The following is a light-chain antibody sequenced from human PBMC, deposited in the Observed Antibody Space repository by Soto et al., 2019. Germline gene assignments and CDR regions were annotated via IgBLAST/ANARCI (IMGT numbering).Light chain of an antibody. CDR3: QQYGSSPPWT. V-gene: IGKV3-20*01. CDR1: QSVSSSY. J-gene: IGKJ1*01. Sequence: IVFTQSPGTLSLSPGERATLSCRASQSVSSSYLAWYQQKPGQAPRLLIYGASSRATGIPDRFSGSGSGTDFTLTISRLXPEDFAVYYCQQYGSSPPWTFGQGTKVDIK. CDR2: GAS.